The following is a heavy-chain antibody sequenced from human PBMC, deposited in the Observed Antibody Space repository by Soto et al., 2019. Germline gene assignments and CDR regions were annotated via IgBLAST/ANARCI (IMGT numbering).Heavy chain of an antibody. J-gene: IGHJ6*03. Sequence: GASVKVSCKASGYTFTSYDINWVRQATGQGPEWMGWMNPNSGNTGYAQKFQGRVTMTRNTSISTAYMELSSLRSEDTAVYYCARDGSSPGYYYYYYKDVWGKGTTVTVSS. CDR2: MNPNSGNT. CDR3: ARDGSSPGYYYYYYKDV. V-gene: IGHV1-8*01. CDR1: GYTFTSYD. D-gene: IGHD1-26*01.